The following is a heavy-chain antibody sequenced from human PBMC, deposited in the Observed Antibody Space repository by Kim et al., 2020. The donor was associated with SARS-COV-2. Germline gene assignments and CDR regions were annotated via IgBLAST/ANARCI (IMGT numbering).Heavy chain of an antibody. CDR3: ARGYYGSGSYSYYFDY. CDR1: GGSIISYNYT. V-gene: IGHV4-39*01. Sequence: SETLSLTCPVSGGSIISYNYTWGWIRQPPGKGLEWIGSIYYSGTTYYNPSLKSRVTISVDTSKNQFSVKLSSVTAADTAVYFCARGYYGSGSYSYYFDYWGQGTLVTVSS. D-gene: IGHD3-10*01. J-gene: IGHJ4*02. CDR2: IYYSGTT.